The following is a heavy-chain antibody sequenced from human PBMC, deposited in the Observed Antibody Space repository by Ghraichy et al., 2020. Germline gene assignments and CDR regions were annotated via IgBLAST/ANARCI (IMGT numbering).Heavy chain of an antibody. CDR3: AKVSIFGVFDP. CDR1: GFTFSRFA. Sequence: GASLNISCAASGFTFSRFAMSWVRQAPGKGLEWVSVITGSGGGTYYADSLTGRFTISRDNSKNMLYLQVNSLRAEDTAVYYCAKVSIFGVFDPWGQGTLVTVSS. V-gene: IGHV3-23*01. J-gene: IGHJ5*02. D-gene: IGHD3-3*01. CDR2: ITGSGGGT.